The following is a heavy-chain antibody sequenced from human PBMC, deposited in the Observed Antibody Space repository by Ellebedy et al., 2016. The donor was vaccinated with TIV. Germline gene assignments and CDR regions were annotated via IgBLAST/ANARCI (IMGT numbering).Heavy chain of an antibody. D-gene: IGHD3-10*01. Sequence: AASVKVSCKASGYTFTNYAMNWVRQAPGQGLEWMGWINTNTGNPMYAQGFTGRFVFSFDTSVSTAYLQISSLKAADTAVYYCARDLMSPHHLWFGELNWFDPWGQGTLVTVSS. CDR3: ARDLMSPHHLWFGELNWFDP. V-gene: IGHV7-4-1*02. CDR2: INTNTGNP. J-gene: IGHJ5*02. CDR1: GYTFTNYA.